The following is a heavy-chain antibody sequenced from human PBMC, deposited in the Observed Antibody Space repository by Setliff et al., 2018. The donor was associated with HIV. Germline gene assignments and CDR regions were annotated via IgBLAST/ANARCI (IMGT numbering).Heavy chain of an antibody. CDR1: GYTFTSYG. Sequence: ASVKVSCKASGYTFTSYGISWLRQAPGQGLEWMGWISAYNGNTNYAQKPQGRVTMTTDTSTSTAYMELRSLRSDDTAVYYCARDDRIAAAGTAPLSLDYGMDVWGQGTTVTVSS. J-gene: IGHJ6*02. D-gene: IGHD6-13*01. V-gene: IGHV1-18*01. CDR2: ISAYNGNT. CDR3: ARDDRIAAAGTAPLSLDYGMDV.